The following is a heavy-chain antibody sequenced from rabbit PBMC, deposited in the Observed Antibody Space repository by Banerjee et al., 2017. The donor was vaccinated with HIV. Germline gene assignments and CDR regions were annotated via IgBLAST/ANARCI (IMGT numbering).Heavy chain of an antibody. J-gene: IGHJ4*01. V-gene: IGHV1S45*01. D-gene: IGHD6-1*01. CDR1: GFDFSSYY. CDR3: ARAGYAFYAYTNGFSL. CDR2: IYTGDGNT. Sequence: QEQLKETGGGLVQPGGSLTLSCKASGFDFSSYYMCWVRQAPGKGLEWIACIYTGDGNTYYASWAKGRFTISKTSSTTVTLQMTSLTAADTATYFCARAGYAFYAYTNGFSLWGQGTLVTVS.